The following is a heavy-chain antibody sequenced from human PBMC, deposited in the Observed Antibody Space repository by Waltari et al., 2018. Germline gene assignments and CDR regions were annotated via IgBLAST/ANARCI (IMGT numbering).Heavy chain of an antibody. Sequence: QLQMHESGPGLVKSSETLSLTCTVSGDSMTNSNYYWAWIRQPPGKGLEWIGDIYYSWTSFYHPSLMSRLTISADTSKNHFSLSLTSVTVADTAIYYCARRPMGAAFDYWGQGVLVTISS. J-gene: IGHJ4*02. CDR1: GDSMTNSNYY. CDR2: IYYSWTS. D-gene: IGHD3-16*01. CDR3: ARRPMGAAFDY. V-gene: IGHV4-39*02.